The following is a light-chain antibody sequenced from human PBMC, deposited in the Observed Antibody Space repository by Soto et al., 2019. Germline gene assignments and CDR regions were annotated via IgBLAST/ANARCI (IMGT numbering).Light chain of an antibody. Sequence: QSVLTQPPSASGTPGQRVTISCSGSSSNIGSNYVYWYQQLPGTVPQLLSYRNSERPSGVPDRFSGSKSGTSASLDISGLRSEDEADYYCAAWDDSLSRVVCGGRTKLTVL. CDR3: AAWDDSLSRVV. CDR1: SSNIGSNY. J-gene: IGLJ2*01. CDR2: RNS. V-gene: IGLV1-47*01.